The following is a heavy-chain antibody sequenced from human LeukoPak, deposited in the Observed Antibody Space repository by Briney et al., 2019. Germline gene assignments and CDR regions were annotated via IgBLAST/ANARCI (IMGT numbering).Heavy chain of an antibody. D-gene: IGHD3-10*01. J-gene: IGHJ4*02. V-gene: IGHV4-38-2*02. Sequence: PSETLSLTCTVSGYSISSSYFWGWIRQPPGQGLEWIGSIHHSGSTYYNPSLKSRITISIDKSKNQFSLKLTSVTAADTAVYYCARGSGNYYYGSGSFYPWGQGTLVTVSS. CDR2: IHHSGST. CDR3: ARGSGNYYYGSGSFYP. CDR1: GYSISSSYF.